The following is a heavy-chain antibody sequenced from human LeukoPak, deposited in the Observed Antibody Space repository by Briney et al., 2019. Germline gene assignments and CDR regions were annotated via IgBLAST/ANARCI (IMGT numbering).Heavy chain of an antibody. V-gene: IGHV3-30-3*01. CDR2: ISYDGSNK. D-gene: IGHD6-13*01. J-gene: IGHJ4*02. CDR1: GFTFSSYA. Sequence: GGSLRLSCAASGFTFSSYAMQWVRQAPGKELEWVAVISYDGSNKYYADSVKGRFTISRDNSKNTLYLQMNSLRAEDTAVYYCAKVLSSCWGYFDYWGQGTLVTVSS. CDR3: AKVLSSCWGYFDY.